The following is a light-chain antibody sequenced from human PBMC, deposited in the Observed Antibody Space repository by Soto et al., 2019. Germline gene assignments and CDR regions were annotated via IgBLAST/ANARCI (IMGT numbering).Light chain of an antibody. Sequence: QSVLTQPPSVSGAPGQRVTIPCTGSSSNIGAGNDVQWYQQFPETAPKLLIYVNTNRPTGVPDRFSGSKSGTSASLAITGLQAEDEAEYYCQSYDTSLGGSRVFGGGTKLTVL. CDR3: QSYDTSLGGSRV. V-gene: IGLV1-40*01. CDR1: SSNIGAGND. CDR2: VNT. J-gene: IGLJ3*02.